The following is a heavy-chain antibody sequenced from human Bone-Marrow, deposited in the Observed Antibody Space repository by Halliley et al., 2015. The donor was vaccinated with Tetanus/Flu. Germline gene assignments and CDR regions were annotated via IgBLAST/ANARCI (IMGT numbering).Heavy chain of an antibody. V-gene: IGHV4-59*12. CDR3: GRLIGTSCSSTSCLSGMDV. CDR2: ILYSGST. J-gene: IGHJ6*02. CDR1: GGSISGYY. Sequence: GLVKPSETLFVTCTVSGGSISGYYWTWIRQPRGKGLEWIGYILYSGSTKYNPSLTSRVTISVDTSKNQVSLKVRSVTAADTAVYYCGRLIGTSCSSTSCLSGMDVWGQGAPVPISS. D-gene: IGHD2-2*01.